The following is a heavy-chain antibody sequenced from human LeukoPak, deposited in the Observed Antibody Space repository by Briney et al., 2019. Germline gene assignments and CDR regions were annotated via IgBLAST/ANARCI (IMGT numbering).Heavy chain of an antibody. J-gene: IGHJ4*02. CDR2: IRSKAYGGTT. V-gene: IGHV3-49*04. Sequence: GGSLRLSCTSSGFTFGDYAMSWVRQAPGKGLEWVGFIRSKAYGGTTEYAASVKGRFTISRDDSKTIAYLQMNSLKTEDTAVYYCSGSFGQLTFFDYWGQGTLVTVSP. CDR3: SGSFGQLTFFDY. D-gene: IGHD3-10*01. CDR1: GFTFGDYA.